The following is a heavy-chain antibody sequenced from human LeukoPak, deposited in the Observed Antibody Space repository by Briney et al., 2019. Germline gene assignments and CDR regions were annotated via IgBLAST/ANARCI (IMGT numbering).Heavy chain of an antibody. CDR3: AKDLGRPPYYYDSSPPIPGDY. Sequence: PGGSLRLSCAASGFTFSSYAMSWVRQAPGKGLEWVSAISGSGGSTYYADSVKGRFTISRDNSKNTLYLQMNSLRAEDTAVYYCAKDLGRPPYYYDSSPPIPGDYWGQGTLVTVSS. J-gene: IGHJ4*02. CDR1: GFTFSSYA. D-gene: IGHD3-22*01. CDR2: ISGSGGST. V-gene: IGHV3-23*01.